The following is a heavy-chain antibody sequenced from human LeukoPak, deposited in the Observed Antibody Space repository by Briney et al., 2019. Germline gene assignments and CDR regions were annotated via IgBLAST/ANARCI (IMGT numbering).Heavy chain of an antibody. J-gene: IGHJ4*02. CDR2: ISYDGSNK. D-gene: IGHD5-18*01. CDR3: ARDAAYGYDRFDY. V-gene: IGHV3-30*04. Sequence: SCKASGYTFTDYYIHWVRQAPGKGLEWVALISYDGSNKYYADSVKGRFTISRDNSKNSLYLQMNSLRAEDTAVYYCARDAAYGYDRFDYWGQGTQVTVSS. CDR1: GYTFTDYY.